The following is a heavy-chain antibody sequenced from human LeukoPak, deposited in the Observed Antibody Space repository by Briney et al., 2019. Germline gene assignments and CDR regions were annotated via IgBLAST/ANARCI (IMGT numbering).Heavy chain of an antibody. D-gene: IGHD4-11*01. CDR3: ARRLAIGVTQRYMDV. CDR2: MNPNSGNT. CDR1: GYTFTSYD. J-gene: IGHJ6*03. V-gene: IGHV1-8*03. Sequence: ASVKVSCKASGYTFTSYDINWVRQATGQGLEWMGWMNPNSGNTGYAQKFQGRVTITRNTSTSTAYMELSSLRSEDTAVYYCARRLAIGVTQRYMDVWGKGTTVTVSS.